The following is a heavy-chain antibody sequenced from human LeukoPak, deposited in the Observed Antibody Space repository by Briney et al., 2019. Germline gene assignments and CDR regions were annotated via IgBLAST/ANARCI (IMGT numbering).Heavy chain of an antibody. J-gene: IGHJ6*02. CDR3: TRKSGHAYGMDV. CDR1: GHTFGGYA. V-gene: IGHV3-23*01. D-gene: IGHD7-27*01. Sequence: VGSLRLSCAASGHTFGGYAMTSVRPTPGGGLGCVSSISGIGGNTYYADSVKGRFTFSRDNSKNTLYLQMNGLRAEDTAVYYCTRKSGHAYGMDVWGQGTTVTVSS. CDR2: ISGIGGNT.